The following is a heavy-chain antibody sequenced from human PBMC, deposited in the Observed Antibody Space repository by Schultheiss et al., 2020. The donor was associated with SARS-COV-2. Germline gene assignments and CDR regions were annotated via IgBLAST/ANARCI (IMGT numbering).Heavy chain of an antibody. CDR1: GFTFDDYA. CDR3: ARRGYGDYGIDY. D-gene: IGHD4-17*01. V-gene: IGHV5-51*01. CDR2: IYPGDSDT. J-gene: IGHJ4*02. Sequence: GGSLRLSCAASGFTFDDYAMHWVRQAPGKGLEWMGIIYPGDSDTRYSPSFQGQVTISADKSISTAFLQWSSLKASDTAMYYCARRGYGDYGIDYWGQGTLVTVSS.